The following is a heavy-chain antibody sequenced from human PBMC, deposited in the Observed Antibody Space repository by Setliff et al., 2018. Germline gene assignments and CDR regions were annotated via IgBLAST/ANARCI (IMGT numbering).Heavy chain of an antibody. V-gene: IGHV4-59*01. D-gene: IGHD3-22*01. Sequence: SETLSLTCTVSGGSISSSYWSWIRQPPGKGLEWIGYIYSSGSTNYNPSLKSRVTISVDTSKNQFSLKLSSVTAADTAVYYCSRAAKYDSSSYYGLWLDPWGQGTLVTVSS. J-gene: IGHJ5*02. CDR1: GGSISSSY. CDR3: SRAAKYDSSSYYGLWLDP. CDR2: IYSSGST.